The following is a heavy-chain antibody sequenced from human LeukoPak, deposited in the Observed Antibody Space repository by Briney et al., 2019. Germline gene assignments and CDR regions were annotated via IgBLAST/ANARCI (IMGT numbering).Heavy chain of an antibody. V-gene: IGHV3-20*04. D-gene: IGHD5-18*01. CDR1: GFTFDDYA. Sequence: GGSLRLSCAASGFTFDDYAMSWVRQAPGKGLEWVSGINWNGGSTGYADSVKGRFTISRDNAKNSLHLQMNSLRAEDTALYYCARDLQAMVTGSDAFDIWGQGTMVTVSS. CDR2: INWNGGST. J-gene: IGHJ3*02. CDR3: ARDLQAMVTGSDAFDI.